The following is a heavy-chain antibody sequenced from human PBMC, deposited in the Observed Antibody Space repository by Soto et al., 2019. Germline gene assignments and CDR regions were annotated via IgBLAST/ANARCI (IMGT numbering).Heavy chain of an antibody. CDR3: ARGGLGVAGMGVDY. J-gene: IGHJ4*02. D-gene: IGHD6-19*01. CDR1: GFTFSSYA. Sequence: GGSLRLSCAASGFTFSSYAMSWVRQAPGKGLEWVSAISGSGGSTYYADSVKGRFTISRDNSKNTLYLQMNSLRAEDTAVYYCARGGLGVAGMGVDYWGQGTLVTVSS. V-gene: IGHV3-23*01. CDR2: ISGSGGST.